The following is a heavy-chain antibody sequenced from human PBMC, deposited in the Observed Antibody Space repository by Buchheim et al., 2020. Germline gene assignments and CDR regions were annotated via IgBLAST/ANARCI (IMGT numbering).Heavy chain of an antibody. J-gene: IGHJ4*02. V-gene: IGHV3-74*03. Sequence: EVQLVESGGGLVQPGGSLRLSCAASGFTFSSYNIHWVRQAPGKGLVWVSRINDVGSTTTYADSVKGRFTISRANAKNTVYLQMNSLRDEDTAVYYCARDRDWTIFDYWGQGAL. D-gene: IGHD1-1*01. CDR1: GFTFSSYN. CDR2: INDVGSTT. CDR3: ARDRDWTIFDY.